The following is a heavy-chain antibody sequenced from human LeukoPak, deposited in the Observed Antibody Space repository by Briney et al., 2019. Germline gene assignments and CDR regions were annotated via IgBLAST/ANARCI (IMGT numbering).Heavy chain of an antibody. V-gene: IGHV4-34*01. J-gene: IGHJ4*02. CDR2: VNRGGSA. CDR1: GGSFSYYY. Sequence: PSETLSLTCAISGGSFSYYYWSWIRQPPGKGLEWIGEVNRGGSANYNSSLKSRVTMSLDTSKNQLSLKLTSMTAADTAVYYCARVAPPNPYWGQGTLATVSS. CDR3: ARVAPPNPY.